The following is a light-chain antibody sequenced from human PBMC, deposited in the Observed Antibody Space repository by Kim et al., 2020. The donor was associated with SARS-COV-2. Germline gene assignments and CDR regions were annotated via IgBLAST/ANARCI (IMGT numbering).Light chain of an antibody. V-gene: IGKV3-15*01. J-gene: IGKJ2*01. Sequence: EIVMTQSPATLSVSPGERATLSCRASQSVNSNLAWYQQKPGQAPRLLIYGASTRATDIPDRFSGSGSGTEFTLIISNLHSEDIAVYYCQQYHNWPPYTFGQGTKLEI. CDR3: QQYHNWPPYT. CDR2: GAS. CDR1: QSVNSN.